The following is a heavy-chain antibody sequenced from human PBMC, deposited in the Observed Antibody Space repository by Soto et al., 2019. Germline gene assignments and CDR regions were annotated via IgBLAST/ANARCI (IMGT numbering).Heavy chain of an antibody. D-gene: IGHD1-7*01. V-gene: IGHV4-4*02. Sequence: XETLSLSCAVSGGSFTSNHWWTWVRQPPGQGLEWIVEIYRTGSTNYNPSLKSRVTISLDKSENQFSLKVTSLTAADTAVYYCASRDPGTSVDYWGQGTLVTVSS. CDR3: ASRDPGTSVDY. CDR1: GGSFTSNHW. J-gene: IGHJ4*02. CDR2: IYRTGST.